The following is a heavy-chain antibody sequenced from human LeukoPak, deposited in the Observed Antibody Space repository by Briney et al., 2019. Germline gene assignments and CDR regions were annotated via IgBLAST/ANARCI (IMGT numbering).Heavy chain of an antibody. CDR2: MNPNSGNT. CDR1: GYTFTSYD. D-gene: IGHD5-18*01. CDR3: ARTTSIQLWNAPERTFDI. Sequence: ASVKVSCKASGYTFTSYDINWVRQATGQGLEWMGWMNPNSGNTGYAQKFQGRVTITRNASISTAYMELSSLRSEDTAVYYCARTTSIQLWNAPERTFDIWGQGTMVTVSS. J-gene: IGHJ3*02. V-gene: IGHV1-8*03.